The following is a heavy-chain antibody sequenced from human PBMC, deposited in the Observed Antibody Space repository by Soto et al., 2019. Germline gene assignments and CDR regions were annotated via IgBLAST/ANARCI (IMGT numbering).Heavy chain of an antibody. CDR3: AKVRRWEDYFDY. CDR2: IQQDGSEK. D-gene: IGHD1-26*01. J-gene: IGHJ4*02. CDR1: GFAFSNFW. Sequence: EVQLVXSGGGXVQPGXSLXLSCAASGFAFSNFWMSWVRQVPGKGLQWVAIIQQDGSEKYYVDSVKGRFTISRDNTKNSLYLQMNSLRAEDTAVYYCAKVRRWEDYFDYWGQGTLVTVSS. V-gene: IGHV3-7*02.